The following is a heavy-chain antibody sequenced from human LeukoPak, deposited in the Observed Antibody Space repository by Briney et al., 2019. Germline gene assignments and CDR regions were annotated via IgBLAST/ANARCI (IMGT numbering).Heavy chain of an antibody. V-gene: IGHV1-2*02. CDR2: INPNTGAT. Sequence: ASVKVSCKASGGTFSSYGISWVRQAPGQGLEWMGWINPNTGATNYAQKFQGRVTMTTDTSISTAYMELSRLRSDDTAVYYCVTLLSNAAFDYWGQGTMVTVSS. J-gene: IGHJ4*02. D-gene: IGHD6-25*01. CDR1: GGTFSSYG. CDR3: VTLLSNAAFDY.